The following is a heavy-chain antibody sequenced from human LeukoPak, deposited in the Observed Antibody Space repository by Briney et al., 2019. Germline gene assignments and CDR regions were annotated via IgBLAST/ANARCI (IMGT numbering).Heavy chain of an antibody. J-gene: IGHJ3*02. CDR2: INPSGGST. V-gene: IGHV1-46*01. D-gene: IGHD3-22*01. Sequence: ASVKVSCKASGYTFTSYYMHWVRQAPGQGLEWMGIINPSGGSTTYAQKFQGRVTITADESTSTAYMELSSLRSEDTAVYYCARHRFGDSSGYYQYSDAFDIWGQGTMVTVSS. CDR3: ARHRFGDSSGYYQYSDAFDI. CDR1: GYTFTSYY.